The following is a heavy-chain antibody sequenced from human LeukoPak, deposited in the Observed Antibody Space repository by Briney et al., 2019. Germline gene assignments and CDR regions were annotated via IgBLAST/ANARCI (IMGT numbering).Heavy chain of an antibody. J-gene: IGHJ3*02. V-gene: IGHV3-30*18. CDR3: AKEYVPESTVTPGGTFDI. D-gene: IGHD4-17*01. CDR1: GFTFRSYG. Sequence: GRSLRLSCAASGFTFRSYGMHWVRQAPGKGLEGLAIISYDGSNKYYAHYVKGQFTISRDNSKNMLYLKMNSLRAGDTAVYYCAKEYVPESTVTPGGTFDIWGQGTMVTVSS. CDR2: ISYDGSNK.